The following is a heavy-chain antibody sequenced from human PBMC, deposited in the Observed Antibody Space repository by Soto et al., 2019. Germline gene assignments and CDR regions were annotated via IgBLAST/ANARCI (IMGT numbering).Heavy chain of an antibody. CDR1: GFTFSSYG. J-gene: IGHJ4*02. V-gene: IGHV3-33*01. D-gene: IGHD5-12*01. Sequence: QVQLVESGGGVVQPGRSLRLSCAASGFTFSSYGMHWVRQAPGKGLEWVAVIWYDGSNKYYADSAKGRFTISRDNSKNTLYLQMNSLRAEDTAVYYCARDGGYSGYDSGPYDYWGQGTLVTVSS. CDR2: IWYDGSNK. CDR3: ARDGGYSGYDSGPYDY.